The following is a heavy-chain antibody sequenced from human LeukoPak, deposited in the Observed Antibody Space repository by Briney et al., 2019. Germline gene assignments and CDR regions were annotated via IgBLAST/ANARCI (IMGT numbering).Heavy chain of an antibody. CDR1: GFTLSSHA. Sequence: GGSLRLSCAASGFTLSSHAMTWVRQAPGKGLEWVSTITDSVSGGSTYYADSVKGRFTISRDNSKNTLYLQMSSLRAEDTAVYFCAKDRTGYSYGYFLSPWGQGTLVTVSS. J-gene: IGHJ5*02. CDR2: ITDSVSGGST. D-gene: IGHD5-18*01. V-gene: IGHV3-23*01. CDR3: AKDRTGYSYGYFLSP.